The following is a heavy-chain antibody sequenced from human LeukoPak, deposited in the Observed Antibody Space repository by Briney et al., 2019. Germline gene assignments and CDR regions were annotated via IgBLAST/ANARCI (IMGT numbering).Heavy chain of an antibody. D-gene: IGHD4-17*01. CDR3: AKGEYGDYGKDDAFDI. J-gene: IGHJ3*02. CDR2: ISYDGSNK. Sequence: GGSLRLSCAASGFTFSSYGMHWVRQAPGKGLEWVAVISYDGSNKYYADSVKGRFTISRDNSKNTLYLRMNSLRAEDTAVYYCAKGEYGDYGKDDAFDIWGQGTMVTVSS. CDR1: GFTFSSYG. V-gene: IGHV3-30*18.